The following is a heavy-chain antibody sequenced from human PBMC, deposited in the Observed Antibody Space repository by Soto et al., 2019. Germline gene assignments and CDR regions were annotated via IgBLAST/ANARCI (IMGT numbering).Heavy chain of an antibody. V-gene: IGHV4-59*01. J-gene: IGHJ6*02. CDR2: IYYTGST. CDR3: ARDRGWGSHQLLGYYYYGMDV. CDR1: GGSISSYY. D-gene: IGHD7-27*01. Sequence: QVQLQESGPGLVKPSETLSLTCTVSGGSISSYYWSWIRQPPGKGLEWIGYIYYTGSTNYNPSLKSRVTISVDTSKNQFSLNINSVTAADTAVYYCARDRGWGSHQLLGYYYYGMDVWGQGTTVTVSS.